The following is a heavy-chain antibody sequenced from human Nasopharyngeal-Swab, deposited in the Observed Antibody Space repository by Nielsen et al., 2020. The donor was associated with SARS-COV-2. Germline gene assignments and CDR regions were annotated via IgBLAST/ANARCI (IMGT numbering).Heavy chain of an antibody. Sequence: GGSLRLSCAASGFTVSSNYMNWVRQAPGKGLEWVSYISSSSSTIYYADSVKGRFTISRDNAKNSLYLQMNSLRAEDTAVYYCARDSTPYYDILTPPYYFDYWGQGTLVTVSS. J-gene: IGHJ4*02. D-gene: IGHD3-9*01. V-gene: IGHV3-48*01. CDR1: GFTVSSNY. CDR2: ISSSSSTI. CDR3: ARDSTPYYDILTPPYYFDY.